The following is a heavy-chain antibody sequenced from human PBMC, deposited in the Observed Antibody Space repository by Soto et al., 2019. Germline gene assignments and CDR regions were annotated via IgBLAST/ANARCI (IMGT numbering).Heavy chain of an antibody. D-gene: IGHD3-22*01. J-gene: IGHJ5*02. CDR3: ARDRGHRYYDSSGYYGVRGWFDP. CDR2: INAGNGNT. V-gene: IGHV1-3*01. CDR1: GYTFTSYA. Sequence: ASVKVFCKASGYTFTSYAMHWVRQAPGQRLEWMGWINAGNGNTKYSQKFQGRVTITRDTSASTAYMELSSLRSEDTAVYYCARDRGHRYYDSSGYYGVRGWFDPWGQGTLVTVSS.